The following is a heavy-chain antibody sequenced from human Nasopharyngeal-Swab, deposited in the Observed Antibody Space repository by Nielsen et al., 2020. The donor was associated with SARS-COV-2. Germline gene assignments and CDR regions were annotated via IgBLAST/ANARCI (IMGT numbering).Heavy chain of an antibody. D-gene: IGHD3-3*01. CDR3: PTTIHDFMSGPYYYGMDV. CDR1: GITFDNYP. CDR2: IRSKGYSATT. J-gene: IGHJ6*02. Sequence: GESLKISCTTSGITFDNYPLSWVRQAPGKGLEWVGFIRSKGYSATTEYGASVRGRFTISRDDSKNIAYLQMNSLKTEDTGLYFCPTTIHDFMSGPYYYGMDVWGQGTTVIVSS. V-gene: IGHV3-49*02.